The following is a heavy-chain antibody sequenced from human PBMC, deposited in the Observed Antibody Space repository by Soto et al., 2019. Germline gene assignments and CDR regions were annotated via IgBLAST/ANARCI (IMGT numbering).Heavy chain of an antibody. CDR1: GGSISTSNW. D-gene: IGHD3-16*02. Sequence: SETLSLPCVVSGGSISTSNWWSWIRQTPGKGLQWIGHINHSGSTYCNPSLKSRVTISVHTSKNQFSLKLSSVTAADTAVYYCARSSRDVWGSYRRFDYWGQGALVTVSS. CDR2: INHSGST. V-gene: IGHV4-4*02. CDR3: ARSSRDVWGSYRRFDY. J-gene: IGHJ4*02.